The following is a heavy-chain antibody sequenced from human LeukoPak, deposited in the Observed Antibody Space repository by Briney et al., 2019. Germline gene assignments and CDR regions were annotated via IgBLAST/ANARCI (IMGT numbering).Heavy chain of an antibody. J-gene: IGHJ4*02. D-gene: IGHD6-13*01. V-gene: IGHV3-53*01. CDR2: IYSRGGT. CDR1: GFSVSNNY. Sequence: GGSLRLSCAVSGFSVSNNYMNWVRQAPGKGLEWVSLIYSRGGTSYADSVKGRFTISRDSSKNTLFLQMNSLRVEDAAVYYCARDPPGIAASGTYYWGQGTLVTVSS. CDR3: ARDPPGIAASGTYY.